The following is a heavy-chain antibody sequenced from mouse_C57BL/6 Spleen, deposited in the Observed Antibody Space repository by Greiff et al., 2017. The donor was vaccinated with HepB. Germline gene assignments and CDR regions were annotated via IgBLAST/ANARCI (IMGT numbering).Heavy chain of an antibody. J-gene: IGHJ4*01. V-gene: IGHV5-12*01. CDR3: ARRDEAMDY. CDR2: ISNGGGST. Sequence: VQLMESGGGLVQPGGSLKLSCAASGFTFSDYYMYWVRQTPEKRLEWVAYISNGGGSTYYPDTVKGRFTISRAKAKNTLYLQMSRLKSEDTAMYYCARRDEAMDYWGQGTSVTVSS. CDR1: GFTFSDYY.